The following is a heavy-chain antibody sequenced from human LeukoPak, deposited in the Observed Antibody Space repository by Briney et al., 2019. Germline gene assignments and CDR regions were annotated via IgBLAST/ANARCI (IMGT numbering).Heavy chain of an antibody. V-gene: IGHV4-30-4*08. Sequence: SQTLSLTCTVSGGSVSSGDYYWSWIRQPPGKGLEWIGYIYYSGSTYYNPSLKSRVTISVDTSKNQFSLKLSSVTAADTAVYYCARYSRRFLEWLSGGWFDPWGQGTLVTVSS. CDR2: IYYSGST. D-gene: IGHD3-3*01. CDR3: ARYSRRFLEWLSGGWFDP. CDR1: GGSVSSGDYY. J-gene: IGHJ5*02.